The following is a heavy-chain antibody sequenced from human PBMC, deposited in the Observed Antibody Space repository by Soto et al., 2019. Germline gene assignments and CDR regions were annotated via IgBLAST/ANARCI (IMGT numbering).Heavy chain of an antibody. CDR3: AGYFRSCICPDDHCFCLEV. CDR2: IYSSGST. CDR1: GGPISSYS. Sequence: SPPRSLTRTVSGGPISSYSWSWIQQPPGRGLEWIGYIYSSGSTNYNPSLKSRVTISVDTSKNQFSLKPRSVTAADTAGYFWAGYFRSCICPDDHCFCLEVWSRGTTVTVSS. D-gene: IGHD2-2*01. J-gene: IGHJ6*02. V-gene: IGHV4-59*01.